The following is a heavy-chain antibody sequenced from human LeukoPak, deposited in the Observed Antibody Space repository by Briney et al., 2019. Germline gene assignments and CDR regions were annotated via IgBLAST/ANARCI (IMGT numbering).Heavy chain of an antibody. CDR1: GFTFSSYA. CDR3: AKDPVPGFYYYGSGSVDY. D-gene: IGHD3-10*01. J-gene: IGHJ4*02. Sequence: GGSLRLSCAASGFTFSSYAMSWVRQAPGKGLEWVSAISGSGGSTYYADSVKGRFTISRDNSKNTLYLQMSSLRAEDTAVYYCAKDPVPGFYYYGSGSVDYWGQGTLVTVSS. V-gene: IGHV3-23*01. CDR2: ISGSGGST.